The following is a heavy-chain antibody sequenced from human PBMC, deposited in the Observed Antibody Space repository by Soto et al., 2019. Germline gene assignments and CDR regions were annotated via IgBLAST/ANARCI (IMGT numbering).Heavy chain of an antibody. CDR2: IYYSGST. CDR1: GGSISSSSYY. Sequence: SETLSLTCTVSGGSISSSSYYWGWIRQPPGKGLEWIGSIYYSGSTYYNPSLKSRVTISVDTSKNQFSLKLSSVTAADTAVYYCARQSSRWFDYWGQGTLLTVSS. CDR3: ARQSSRWFDY. V-gene: IGHV4-39*01. D-gene: IGHD6-13*01. J-gene: IGHJ4*02.